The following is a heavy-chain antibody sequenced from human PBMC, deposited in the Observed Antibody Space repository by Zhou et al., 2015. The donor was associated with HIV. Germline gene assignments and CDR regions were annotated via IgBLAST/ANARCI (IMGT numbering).Heavy chain of an antibody. Sequence: QVQLVQSGAEVKKPGSSVKVSCKASGGTFSSYAISWVRQAPGQGLEWMGGIIPIFGTANYAQKFQGRVTITADKSTSTAYMELSSLRSEDTAVYYCARGGFGELLYSQTGYYYGMDVWGQGTTVTVSS. CDR3: ARGGFGELLYSQTGYYYGMDV. CDR2: IIPIFGTA. J-gene: IGHJ6*02. D-gene: IGHD3-10*01. CDR1: GGTFSSYA. V-gene: IGHV1-69*06.